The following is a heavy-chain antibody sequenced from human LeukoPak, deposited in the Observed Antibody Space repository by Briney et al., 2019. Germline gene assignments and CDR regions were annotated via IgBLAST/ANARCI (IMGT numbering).Heavy chain of an antibody. CDR1: GFTFRSYD. V-gene: IGHV3-74*03. Sequence: GGSLRLSCAASGFTFRSYDMHWVRQAPGKGLVWVSRINGGGTTTTYADSVKGRLTISRDNAKNTVYLQINSLTTEDTAVYYCARDLYSRTTDYWGQGTLVTVSS. D-gene: IGHD1-7*01. CDR2: INGGGTTT. J-gene: IGHJ4*02. CDR3: ARDLYSRTTDY.